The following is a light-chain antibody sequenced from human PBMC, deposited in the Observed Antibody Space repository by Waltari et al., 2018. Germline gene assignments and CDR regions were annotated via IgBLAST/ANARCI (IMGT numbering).Light chain of an antibody. Sequence: DIQMTQSPSTLSTSVGDRVTITCRASESISTWVAWYQQKPGKAPKLLSYRTSNLQSGVPPRFSGSGSGTGFTLTITSLQPGDFATYFCQQYSYFSTFGQGTKLEIK. CDR1: ESISTW. CDR2: RTS. V-gene: IGKV1-5*03. J-gene: IGKJ2*01. CDR3: QQYSYFST.